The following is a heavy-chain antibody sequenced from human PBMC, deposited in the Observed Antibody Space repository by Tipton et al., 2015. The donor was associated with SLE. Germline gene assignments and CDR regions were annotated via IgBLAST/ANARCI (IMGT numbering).Heavy chain of an antibody. CDR1: GFTFSSYA. V-gene: IGHV3-30-3*01. Sequence: SLRLSCAASGFTFSSYAMHWVCQAPGKGLEWVAVISYDGSNKYYADSVKGRFTISRDNSKNTLYLQMNSLRAEDTAVYYCASPPFDYWGQGTLVTVSS. CDR3: ASPPFDY. J-gene: IGHJ4*02. CDR2: ISYDGSNK.